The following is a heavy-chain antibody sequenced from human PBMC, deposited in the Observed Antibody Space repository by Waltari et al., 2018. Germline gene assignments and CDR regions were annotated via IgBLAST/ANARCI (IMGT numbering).Heavy chain of an antibody. CDR3: ASDRGRGLYLDS. J-gene: IGHJ4*02. CDR1: GDSISNNFF. Sequence: QVHLQESGPGLVKPSGTLSLTCTVSGDSISNNFFLSWVRQSPGKGLEWVGQVHQSGRSNYNPSLESRVTVSMDTSKNQFSLRVTSVTAADTAIYYCASDRGRGLYLDSWGQGTLVTVSP. V-gene: IGHV4-4*02. CDR2: VHQSGRS. D-gene: IGHD2-15*01.